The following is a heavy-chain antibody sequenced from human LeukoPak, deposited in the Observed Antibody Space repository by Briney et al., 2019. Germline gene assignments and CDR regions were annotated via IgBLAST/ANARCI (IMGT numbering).Heavy chain of an antibody. CDR1: GYSFDSQG. CDR3: ARHDGSGPFDY. Sequence: GESLKISCKGPGYSFDSQGIGWVRQMPGKGLEWMGIIYPGDSDTKYSPSFEGQVTMSADKSISTAYLQWRSLKASDTAIYYCARHDGSGPFDYWGQGTLVTVSS. V-gene: IGHV5-51*01. D-gene: IGHD1-1*01. J-gene: IGHJ4*02. CDR2: IYPGDSDT.